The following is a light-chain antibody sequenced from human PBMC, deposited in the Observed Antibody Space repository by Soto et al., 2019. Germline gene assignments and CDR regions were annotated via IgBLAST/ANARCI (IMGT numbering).Light chain of an antibody. CDR1: SSNIGAGYD. V-gene: IGLV1-40*01. Sequence: QSVLTQPPSVSGAPGQRVTISCTGSSSNIGAGYDVHWYQQLPGTAPKLLIYGNSNRPSGVPDRFSGSKSGTSASLAITGLQAEDEADYYCQSYDSSTVFGGGTQLTVL. CDR3: QSYDSSTV. J-gene: IGLJ3*02. CDR2: GNS.